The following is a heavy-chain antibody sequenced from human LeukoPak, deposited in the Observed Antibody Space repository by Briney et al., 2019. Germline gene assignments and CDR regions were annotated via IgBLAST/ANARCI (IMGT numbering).Heavy chain of an antibody. V-gene: IGHV3-66*02. CDR2: VYSGGST. J-gene: IGHJ4*02. CDR3: ARDLGWDNVTSFHF. Sequence: GGSLRLSCEGSGFSARGNYMSWVRQTPGKGLEWVAVVYSGGSTNRAEAVKGRFSVSRDNSKDTLYLQMNNLRPEDTGVYFCARDLGWDNVTSFHFWGLGTQVTVSS. D-gene: IGHD2-15*01. CDR1: GFSARGNY.